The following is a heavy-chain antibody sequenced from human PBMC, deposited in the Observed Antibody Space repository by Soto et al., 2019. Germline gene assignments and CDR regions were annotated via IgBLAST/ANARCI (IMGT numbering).Heavy chain of an antibody. V-gene: IGHV2-5*02. CDR3: AHRQXTVVVGAPFDL. CDR1: GVSLSTSGEG. Sequence: QITLRESGPPLVQPTQTLTLTCTLSGVSLSTSGEGVGWIRQPPGKALEWLALIYWDDDKRFSPSLKSRLAITRDISKNQVVMTMTDMAPEDTAIYYCAHRQXTVVVGAPFDLWGQGSQVTVSS. CDR2: IYWDDDK. D-gene: IGHD2-15*01. J-gene: IGHJ4*02.